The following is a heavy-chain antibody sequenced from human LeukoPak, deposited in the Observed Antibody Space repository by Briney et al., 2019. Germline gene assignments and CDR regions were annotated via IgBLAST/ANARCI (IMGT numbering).Heavy chain of an antibody. D-gene: IGHD6-19*01. J-gene: IGHJ4*02. V-gene: IGHV4-34*01. Sequence: SETLSLTCDVSGGSLSDYHWSWIRQPPGKGLEWLGEINRSGSTNYNPSLKSRVTLSVDTSKNQFSLKLSSVTAADTAVYYCARVGQWLVYDYWGQGTLVTVSS. CDR1: GGSLSDYH. CDR3: ARVGQWLVYDY. CDR2: INRSGST.